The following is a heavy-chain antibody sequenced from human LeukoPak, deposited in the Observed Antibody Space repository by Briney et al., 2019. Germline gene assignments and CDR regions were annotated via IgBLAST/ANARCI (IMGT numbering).Heavy chain of an antibody. CDR1: GGSISTYY. D-gene: IGHD2-15*01. Sequence: SETLSLTCSVSGGSISTYYWSWIRQPPGKGLEWIGYIYYSGSTTYNTSLKSRVTISVDTSKNQFSLKLSSVTAADTAVYYCARRGYCSGGSCYSFDYWGQGTLVTVSS. CDR3: ARRGYCSGGSCYSFDY. J-gene: IGHJ4*02. V-gene: IGHV4-59*08. CDR2: IYYSGST.